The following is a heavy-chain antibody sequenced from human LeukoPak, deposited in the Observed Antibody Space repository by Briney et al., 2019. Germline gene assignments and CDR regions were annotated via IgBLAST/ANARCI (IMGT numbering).Heavy chain of an antibody. D-gene: IGHD1-26*01. V-gene: IGHV3-30*03. J-gene: IGHJ4*02. Sequence: GGSLRLSCAASGFTFSSYGMHWVRQAPGKGLEWVAVISYDGSNKYYADSVKGRFTISRDNSKNTLYLQMNSLRAEDTAVYYCASEVGATPLFDYWGQGTLVTVSS. CDR3: ASEVGATPLFDY. CDR2: ISYDGSNK. CDR1: GFTFSSYG.